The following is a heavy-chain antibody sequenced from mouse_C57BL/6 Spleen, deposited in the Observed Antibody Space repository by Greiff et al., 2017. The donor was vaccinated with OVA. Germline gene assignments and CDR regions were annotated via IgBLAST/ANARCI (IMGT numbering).Heavy chain of an antibody. Sequence: VHVKQSGPELVKPGASVKIPCKASGYTFTDYNMDWVKQSHGKSLEWIGDINPNNGGTIYNQKFKGKATLTVDKSSSTAYMELRSLTSEDTAVYYCARGPNYYGSSRYYFDYWGQGTTLTVSS. V-gene: IGHV1-18*01. CDR2: INPNNGGT. J-gene: IGHJ2*01. CDR3: ARGPNYYGSSRYYFDY. CDR1: GYTFTDYN. D-gene: IGHD1-1*01.